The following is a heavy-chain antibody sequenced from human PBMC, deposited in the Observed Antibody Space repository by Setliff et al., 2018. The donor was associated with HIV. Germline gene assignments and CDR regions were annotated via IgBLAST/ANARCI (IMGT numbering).Heavy chain of an antibody. Sequence: PGGSLRLSCAASGFTFSGYSINWLRQAPGKGLEWVSYISIRSSTIYYADSVKGRFTIPRDNAKNSLYLQMSSLRAEDTAVYYCARDRSLDFDYWGQGTLVTVSS. V-gene: IGHV3-48*01. J-gene: IGHJ4*02. CDR1: GFTFSGYS. CDR2: ISIRSSTI. D-gene: IGHD2-15*01. CDR3: ARDRSLDFDY.